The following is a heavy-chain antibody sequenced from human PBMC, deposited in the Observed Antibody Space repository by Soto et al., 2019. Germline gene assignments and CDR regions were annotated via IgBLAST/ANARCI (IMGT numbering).Heavy chain of an antibody. J-gene: IGHJ5*02. CDR1: GFTVSSNY. D-gene: IGHD3-3*01. V-gene: IGHV3-66*01. CDR2: IYSGGST. Sequence: EVQLVESGGGLVQPGGSLRLSCAASGFTVSSNYMSWVRQAPGKGLEWVSVIYSGGSTYYADSVKGRFTISRDNSKNKLYLQMNSLRAEDTAVYYCAREIITIFGVLQNWFDPWGQGTLVTVSS. CDR3: AREIITIFGVLQNWFDP.